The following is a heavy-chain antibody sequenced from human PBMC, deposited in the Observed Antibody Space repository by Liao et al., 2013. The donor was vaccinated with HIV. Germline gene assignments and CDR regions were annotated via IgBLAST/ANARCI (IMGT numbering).Heavy chain of an antibody. CDR3: ARDKNAGFDV. J-gene: IGHJ3*01. CDR2: INHSGST. V-gene: IGHV4-34*01. D-gene: IGHD2-2*01. Sequence: QVQLQQWGAGLLKPSETLSLTCAVYRGSFSGYYWSWIRQPPGKGLEWIGEINHSGSTNYNPSLKSRVTISVDTSKNQFSLKLSSVTAADTAVYYCARDKNAGFDVWGQGTRGHRSLQ. CDR1: RGSFSGYY.